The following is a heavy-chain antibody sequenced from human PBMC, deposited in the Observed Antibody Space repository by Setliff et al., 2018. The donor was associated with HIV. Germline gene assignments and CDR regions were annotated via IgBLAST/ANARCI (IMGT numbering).Heavy chain of an antibody. V-gene: IGHV7-4-1*02. CDR3: ASKGTVAAAGTGYYYYYGMDV. D-gene: IGHD6-13*01. J-gene: IGHJ6*02. CDR1: GYTFTIYA. CDR2: INTNTGKP. Sequence: ASVKVSCKASGYTFTIYAMNWVRQAPGQGLEWMGWINTNTGKPTYAQGFTGRFVFSLDTSVNTAYLQISSLKAEDTAVYYCASKGTVAAAGTGYYYYYGMDVWGQVTTVTVSS.